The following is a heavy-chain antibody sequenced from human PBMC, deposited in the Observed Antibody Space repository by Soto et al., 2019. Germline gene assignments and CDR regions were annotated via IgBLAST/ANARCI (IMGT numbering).Heavy chain of an antibody. V-gene: IGHV1-3*01. D-gene: IGHD3-10*01. CDR2: INAGNGNT. Sequence: ASVKVFCNVSGYTFTSYATHCVRHAPGQRLECMIWINAGNGNTKYSRKFQGRVTITRDTSASTAYMELSSLRSEDTAVYYCARTITMVRGVIITLDYYYGMDVWGQGTTVTVSS. J-gene: IGHJ6*02. CDR3: ARTITMVRGVIITLDYYYGMDV. CDR1: GYTFTSYA.